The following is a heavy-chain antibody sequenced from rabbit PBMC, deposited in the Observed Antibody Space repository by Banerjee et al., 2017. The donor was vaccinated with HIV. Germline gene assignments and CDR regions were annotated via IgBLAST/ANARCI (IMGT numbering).Heavy chain of an antibody. CDR1: GFSFSSANY. Sequence: QEQLEESGGDLVKPEGSLTLTCTASGFSFSSANYMCWVRQAPGKGLEWIGCVYAGSSGSTWYASWAKGRFTISKTSSTTVTLQMTSLTAADTATYFCARWGSGWNINLWGPGTLVTVS. CDR2: VYAGSSGST. CDR3: ARWGSGWNINL. D-gene: IGHD1-1*01. V-gene: IGHV1S45*01. J-gene: IGHJ4*01.